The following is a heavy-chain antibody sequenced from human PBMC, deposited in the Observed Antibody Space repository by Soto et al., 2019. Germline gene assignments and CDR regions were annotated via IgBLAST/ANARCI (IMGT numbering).Heavy chain of an antibody. CDR2: ISYDGSNK. CDR1: GFTFSNFG. Sequence: QVQLVESGGGVVQPGRSLRLSCTASGFTFSNFGVYWVRQAPGKGLEWVALISYDGSNKYYADSVKGRFTVSRDNSKNTLYVQMNSLRPEDTAVYYCALLAIAAPGRVPFYYWGQGTLVTVSP. V-gene: IGHV3-30*03. CDR3: ALLAIAAPGRVPFYY. D-gene: IGHD6-13*01. J-gene: IGHJ4*02.